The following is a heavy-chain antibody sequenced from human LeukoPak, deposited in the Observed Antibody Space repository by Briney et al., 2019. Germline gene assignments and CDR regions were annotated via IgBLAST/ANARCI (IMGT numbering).Heavy chain of an antibody. D-gene: IGHD2-2*01. CDR2: IRYDGSNK. CDR1: GFTFSSYG. V-gene: IGHV3-30*02. J-gene: IGHJ4*02. CDR3: ANLGYCSSTSCYGDY. Sequence: GGSLRLSCAASGFTFSSYGMHWVRQAPGKGLEWVAFIRYDGSNKYYADSVKGRFTISRDNSKNTLYLQMNSLRAEDTAVNYCANLGYCSSTSCYGDYWGQGTLVTVSS.